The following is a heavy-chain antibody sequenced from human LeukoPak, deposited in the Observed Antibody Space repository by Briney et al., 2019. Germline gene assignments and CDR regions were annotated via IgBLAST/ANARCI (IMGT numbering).Heavy chain of an antibody. Sequence: SETLSLTCTVSGCSISSSSYYWGWIRQPPGKGLEWIGSIYYSGSTYYNPSLKSRVTISVDTSKNQFSLKLSSVTAADTAVYYCARYYYDSSGYYYLDYWGQGTLVTVSS. D-gene: IGHD3-22*01. J-gene: IGHJ4*02. CDR3: ARYYYDSSGYYYLDY. V-gene: IGHV4-39*01. CDR2: IYYSGST. CDR1: GCSISSSSYY.